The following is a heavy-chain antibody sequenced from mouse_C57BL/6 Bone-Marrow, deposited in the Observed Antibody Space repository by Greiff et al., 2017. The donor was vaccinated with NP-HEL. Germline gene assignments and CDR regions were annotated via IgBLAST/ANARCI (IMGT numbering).Heavy chain of an antibody. Sequence: DVQLQESGGGLVQPGGSLKLSCAASGIDFSRYWMSWVRRAPGKGLEWIGEINPDSSTINYAPSLKDKFILSRDNAKNTLYLQMRKVGSEDTAIYYCARDYGSSSWFADWGQGTLVTVSA. J-gene: IGHJ3*01. D-gene: IGHD1-1*01. CDR1: GIDFSRYW. CDR2: INPDSSTI. V-gene: IGHV4-1*01. CDR3: ARDYGSSSWFAD.